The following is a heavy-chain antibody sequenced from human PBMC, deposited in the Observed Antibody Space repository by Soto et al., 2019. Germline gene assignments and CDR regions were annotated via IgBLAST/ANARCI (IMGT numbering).Heavy chain of an antibody. D-gene: IGHD3-16*02. CDR1: GFTFDDYA. Sequence: GGSLRLSCAASGFTFDDYAMHWVRQAPGKGLEWVSGISWNSGSIGYADSVKGRFTISRDNAKNSLYLQMNSLRAEDTALYYCAKPGLHLGELSSHYFDYWGQGTLVTVSS. CDR3: AKPGLHLGELSSHYFDY. V-gene: IGHV3-9*01. CDR2: ISWNSGSI. J-gene: IGHJ4*02.